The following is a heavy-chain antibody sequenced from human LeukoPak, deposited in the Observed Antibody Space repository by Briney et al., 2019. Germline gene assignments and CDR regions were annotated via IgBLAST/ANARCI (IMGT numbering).Heavy chain of an antibody. J-gene: IGHJ4*02. Sequence: ASVKVSGKASGYTFTTYDMHWVRQAPGQGLEWMGIINPSGGSTSYAQKFQGRVTMTRDTSTSTVYMELSSLRSVDTAVYYCARGYSYGFDYWGQGTLVTVSS. CDR2: INPSGGST. V-gene: IGHV1-46*01. D-gene: IGHD5-18*01. CDR3: ARGYSYGFDY. CDR1: GYTFTTYD.